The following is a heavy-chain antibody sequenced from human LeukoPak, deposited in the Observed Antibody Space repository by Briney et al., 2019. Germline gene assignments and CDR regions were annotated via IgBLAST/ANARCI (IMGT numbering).Heavy chain of an antibody. J-gene: IGHJ6*03. CDR2: MNPNSGNT. CDR3: ARRFWSGYYQYYYYYYMDV. CDR1: GYTFTSYD. D-gene: IGHD3-3*01. V-gene: IGHV1-8*01. Sequence: ASVKVSCKASGYTFTSYDINWVRQATGQGLEWMGWMNPNSGNTGYAQKFQGRVTMTRNTSISTAYMELSSLRSEDTAVYYCARRFWSGYYQYYYYYYMDVWGKGTTVTVSS.